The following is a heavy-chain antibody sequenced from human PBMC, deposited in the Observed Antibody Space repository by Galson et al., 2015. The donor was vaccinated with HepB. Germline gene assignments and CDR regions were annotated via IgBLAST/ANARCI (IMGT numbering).Heavy chain of an antibody. J-gene: IGHJ4*02. D-gene: IGHD6-13*01. CDR2: ISSGSTFI. CDR1: GFTFSSYS. Sequence: SLRLSCAASGFTFSSYSMNWVRQAPGKGLEWVSYISSGSTFIKYADSMKGRFTISRDNAKNSLYLQMNSLRAEDTAVYYCARVLLGYSSSPFDYWGQGTLVTVSS. V-gene: IGHV3-21*01. CDR3: ARVLLGYSSSPFDY.